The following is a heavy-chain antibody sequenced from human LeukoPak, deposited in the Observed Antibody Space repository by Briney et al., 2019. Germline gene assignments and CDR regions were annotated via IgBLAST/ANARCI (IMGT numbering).Heavy chain of an antibody. CDR3: ARGVGSSSRVRYSYMDV. CDR2: IYTSWST. D-gene: IGHD2-2*01. J-gene: IGHJ6*03. V-gene: IGHV4-61*02. CDR1: GGSISSGSYY. Sequence: SQTLSLTCTVSGGSISSGSYYWSWIRQPAGKGLEWIGRIYTSWSTNYNPSLKSRVSISIDTSKNQFSLKLSSVTAADTAVYYCARGVGSSSRVRYSYMDVWGKGTTVTVPS.